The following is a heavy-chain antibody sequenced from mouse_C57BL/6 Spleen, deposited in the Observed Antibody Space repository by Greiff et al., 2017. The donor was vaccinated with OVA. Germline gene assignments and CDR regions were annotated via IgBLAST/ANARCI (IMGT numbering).Heavy chain of an antibody. Sequence: QVQLQQSGAELVKPGASVKMSCKASGYTFTSYWITWVKQRPGQGLEWIGDIYPGSGSTNYNEKFKSKATLTVDTSSSTAYMQLSSLTSEDSAVYYCARDYGSSSYAMDYWGQGTSVTVSS. CDR3: ARDYGSSSYAMDY. CDR2: IYPGSGST. J-gene: IGHJ4*01. V-gene: IGHV1-55*01. D-gene: IGHD1-1*01. CDR1: GYTFTSYW.